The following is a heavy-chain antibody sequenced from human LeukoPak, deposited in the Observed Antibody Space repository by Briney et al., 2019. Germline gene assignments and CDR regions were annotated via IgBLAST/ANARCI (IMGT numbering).Heavy chain of an antibody. CDR2: VEHTGST. J-gene: IGHJ6*03. Sequence: SETLSLTCSVSDDSITMYYRTWIRQPPGKGLECIGYVEHTGSTNFNPSLNGRVSISRDTTKSLFSLRLRSVTAADTAVYFCARGRVSSSTWYSTYYYYFYMDVWGKGTTVTVSS. CDR1: DDSITMYY. CDR3: ARGRVSSSTWYSTYYYYFYMDV. D-gene: IGHD1-1*01. V-gene: IGHV4-59*01.